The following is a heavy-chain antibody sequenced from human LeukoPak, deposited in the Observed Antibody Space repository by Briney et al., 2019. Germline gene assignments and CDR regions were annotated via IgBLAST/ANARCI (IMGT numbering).Heavy chain of an antibody. CDR1: GYTFTGYY. CDR3: ARAIDYYGSGRNNWFDP. J-gene: IGHJ5*02. V-gene: IGHV1-2*02. CDR2: INPNSGGT. Sequence: ASVKVSCKASGYTFTGYYMHLVRQAPGQGLEWMGWINPNSGGTNYAQKFQGRVTMTRDTSISTAYMELSRLRSDDTAVYYCARAIDYYGSGRNNWFDPWGQGTPVTVSS. D-gene: IGHD3-10*01.